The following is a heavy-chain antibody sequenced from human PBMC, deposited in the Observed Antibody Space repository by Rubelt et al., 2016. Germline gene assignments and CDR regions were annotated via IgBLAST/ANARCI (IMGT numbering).Heavy chain of an antibody. Sequence: EVQLVESGGGLVQPGGSLRLSCAASGFTFRSYEMNWVRQAPGKGLEWVSYISSSGSTIYYADSGKGRFTISRDNAKNSLYLQMNGLRAEDTAVYYCARSDIVATITDYWGQGTLVTVSS. V-gene: IGHV3-48*03. CDR1: GFTFRSYE. D-gene: IGHD5-12*01. J-gene: IGHJ4*02. CDR3: ARSDIVATITDY. CDR2: ISSSGSTI.